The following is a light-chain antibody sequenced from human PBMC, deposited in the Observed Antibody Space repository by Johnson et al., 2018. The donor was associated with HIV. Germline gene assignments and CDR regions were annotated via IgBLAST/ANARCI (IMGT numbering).Light chain of an antibody. CDR3: GTWDTSMSAYV. Sequence: QSVLTQPPSVSAAPGQKVTISCSGSSSNIGNNYVSWYQQLPGTAPKLLIYDNNQRPSGIPDRFSGSKSGTSATLAITGLRTGDEADYYCGTWDTSMSAYVFGTGTKVTVL. CDR2: DNN. CDR1: SSNIGNNY. V-gene: IGLV1-51*01. J-gene: IGLJ1*01.